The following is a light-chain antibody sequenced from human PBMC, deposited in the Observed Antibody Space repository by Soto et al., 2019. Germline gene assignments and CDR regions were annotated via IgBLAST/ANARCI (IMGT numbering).Light chain of an antibody. CDR2: SNN. CDR3: AAWDDSLNVVV. V-gene: IGLV1-44*01. CDR1: SSNIGSNT. J-gene: IGLJ2*01. Sequence: QAVVTQPPSASGTPGQRVTISCSGSSSNIGSNTVNWYQQLPGTAPKLLIYSNNQRPSGVPDRFSGSKSGTSAPLAISGLQSEDEADYYCAAWDDSLNVVVFGGGTKLTVL.